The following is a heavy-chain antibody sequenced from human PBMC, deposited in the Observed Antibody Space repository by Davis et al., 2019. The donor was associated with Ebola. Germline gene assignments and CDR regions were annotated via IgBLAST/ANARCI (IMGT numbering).Heavy chain of an antibody. V-gene: IGHV3-30*18. D-gene: IGHD3-3*01. J-gene: IGHJ4*02. Sequence: GESLKISCAASGFTFSSYGMHWVRQAPGKGLEWVAVISYDGSNKYYADSVKGRFTISRDNSKNTLYLQMNSLRAEDTAVYYCAKDLITIFGVVITGYWGQGTLVTVSS. CDR3: AKDLITIFGVVITGY. CDR1: GFTFSSYG. CDR2: ISYDGSNK.